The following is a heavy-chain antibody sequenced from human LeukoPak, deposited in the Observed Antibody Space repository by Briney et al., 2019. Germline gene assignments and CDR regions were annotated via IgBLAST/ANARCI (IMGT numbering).Heavy chain of an antibody. CDR1: GFTSSDYD. J-gene: IGHJ5*02. D-gene: IGHD6-19*01. Sequence: GRSLRLSCAGSGFTSSDYDMSWVRQAPGKGLEWVSSISDRGGRTFYADSVKGRFTISRDNSKNMLFLQMNSLRVEDTAVYYCAKDLSRAVAADWFDPWAQGTLVTVSS. V-gene: IGHV3-23*01. CDR2: ISDRGGRT. CDR3: AKDLSRAVAADWFDP.